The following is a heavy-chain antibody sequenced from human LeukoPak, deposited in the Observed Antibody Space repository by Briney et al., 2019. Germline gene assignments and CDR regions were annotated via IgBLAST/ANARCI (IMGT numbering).Heavy chain of an antibody. D-gene: IGHD2-2*01. Sequence: SETLSLTCTVSGGSISSYYWSWIRQPAGKGLEWIGRIYTSGSTNYNPSLKSRVTMSVDTSKNQFSLKLSSVTAADTAVYYRARGRMGSWQYQLLVGAFDIWGQGTMVTVSS. CDR2: IYTSGST. V-gene: IGHV4-4*07. CDR1: GGSISSYY. CDR3: ARGRMGSWQYQLLVGAFDI. J-gene: IGHJ3*02.